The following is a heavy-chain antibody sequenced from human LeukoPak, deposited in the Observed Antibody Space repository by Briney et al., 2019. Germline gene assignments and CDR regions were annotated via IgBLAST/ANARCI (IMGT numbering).Heavy chain of an antibody. J-gene: IGHJ5*02. CDR1: GDSLNTYY. Sequence: SETLSLTCTVSGDSLNTYYWTWIRQTPGKELEWIGFVASSGTSNYNPSLKSRVSISIDTSKNQFSLALTSVTPADTAVYYCARVVRGVVTSNWFDPWGQGTLVSVSS. CDR3: ARVVRGVVTSNWFDP. CDR2: VASSGTS. V-gene: IGHV4-59*01. D-gene: IGHD2-21*02.